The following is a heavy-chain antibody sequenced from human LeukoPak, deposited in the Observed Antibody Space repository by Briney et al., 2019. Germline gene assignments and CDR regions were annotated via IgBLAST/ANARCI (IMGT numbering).Heavy chain of an antibody. Sequence: GGSLRPSCAASGFTFSTYAMNWVRQAPGKGLEWVSGISGSGVSTYYADSVKGRFTISRDNSKNTVYLQMNSLRAEDSAVYYCARGLRGAWYFFDYWGQGTLVTVSS. CDR1: GFTFSTYA. CDR2: ISGSGVST. D-gene: IGHD6-13*01. CDR3: ARGLRGAWYFFDY. V-gene: IGHV3-23*01. J-gene: IGHJ4*02.